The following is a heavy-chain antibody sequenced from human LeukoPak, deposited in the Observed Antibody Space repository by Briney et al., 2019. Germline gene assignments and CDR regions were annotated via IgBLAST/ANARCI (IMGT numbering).Heavy chain of an antibody. J-gene: IGHJ4*02. CDR1: GDILSSNSAA. CDR2: TYYRSKLYN. D-gene: IGHD4-17*01. V-gene: IGHV6-1*01. CDR3: ARDPHYGDYVSLFDY. Sequence: SQTLSLTCAISGDILSSNSAAWNWIRQSPSRGLEWLGRTYYRSKLYNDYAVSVKSRITINPDTSKNQFSLQLNSVTPEDTAVYYCARDPHYGDYVSLFDYWGQGTLVTVSS.